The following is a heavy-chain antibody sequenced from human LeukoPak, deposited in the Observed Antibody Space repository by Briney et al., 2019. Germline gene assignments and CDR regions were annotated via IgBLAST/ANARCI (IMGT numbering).Heavy chain of an antibody. CDR1: GGTFSSYA. V-gene: IGHV1-69*13. Sequence: SVKVSCKASGGTFSSYAISWVRQAPGQGLEWMGGIIPIFGTANYAQKFQGRVTITADESTSTAYMELSSLRSEDTAVYYCAREPGTGAAFDIWGQGTMDTVSS. CDR2: IIPIFGTA. D-gene: IGHD1-1*01. CDR3: AREPGTGAAFDI. J-gene: IGHJ3*02.